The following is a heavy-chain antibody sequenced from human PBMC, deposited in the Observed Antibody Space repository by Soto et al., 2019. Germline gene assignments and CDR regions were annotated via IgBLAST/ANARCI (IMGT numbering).Heavy chain of an antibody. V-gene: IGHV3-30-3*01. CDR3: AREWGYYGSGSYHKACDY. CDR2: ISYDGSNK. D-gene: IGHD3-10*01. J-gene: IGHJ4*02. CDR1: GFTFSSYA. Sequence: QVQLVESGGGVVQPGRSLRLSCAASGFTFSSYAMHWVRQAPGKGLEWVAVISYDGSNKYYADSVKGRFTISRDNSKNTLYLQMNSLRAEDTAVYYCAREWGYYGSGSYHKACDYWGQGTLVTVSS.